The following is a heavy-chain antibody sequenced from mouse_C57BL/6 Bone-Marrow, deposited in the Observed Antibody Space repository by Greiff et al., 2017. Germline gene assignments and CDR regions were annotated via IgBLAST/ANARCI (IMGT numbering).Heavy chain of an antibody. D-gene: IGHD2-1*01. Sequence: VKLLQSGAELARPGASVKLSCKASGYTFTSYGISWVKQRTGQGLEWIGEIYPRSGNTYYNEKFKGKATLTVDKSSSTAYMQLSSLTSEDSAVYYCSRYGNFYFDYWGQGTTLTVSS. V-gene: IGHV1-81*01. CDR3: SRYGNFYFDY. CDR2: IYPRSGNT. J-gene: IGHJ2*01. CDR1: GYTFTSYG.